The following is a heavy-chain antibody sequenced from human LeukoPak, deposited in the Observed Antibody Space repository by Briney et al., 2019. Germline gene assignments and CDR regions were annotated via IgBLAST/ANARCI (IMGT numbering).Heavy chain of an antibody. CDR3: ARKLTYYYGSGIP. CDR1: GGSISPYY. V-gene: IGHV4-59*12. D-gene: IGHD3-10*01. CDR2: IYYSGST. Sequence: SETLSLTCTVSGGSISPYYWGWIRQTPGTGLEWIGYIYYSGSTNYNPSLKSRVTISVDTSKNQFSLKLSSVTAADTAVYYCARKLTYYYGSGIPWGQGTLVTVSS. J-gene: IGHJ5*02.